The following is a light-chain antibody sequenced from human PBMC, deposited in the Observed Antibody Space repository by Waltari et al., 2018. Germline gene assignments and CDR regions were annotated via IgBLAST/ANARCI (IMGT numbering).Light chain of an antibody. CDR3: HAAADNNWF. J-gene: IGLJ2*01. V-gene: IGLV3-27*01. Sequence: DLTQPFSVSVSPGQPATVTCSGDVLAEKSVRWFQQKPGQAPTLILYKDTERPSGIPERFSGSSSVSTVTLTIRGALLEDEADYHCHAAADNNWFFGGGTKLTVL. CDR1: VLAEKS. CDR2: KDT.